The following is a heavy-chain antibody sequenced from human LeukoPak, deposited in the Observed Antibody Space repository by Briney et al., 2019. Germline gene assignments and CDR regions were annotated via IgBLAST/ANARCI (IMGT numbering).Heavy chain of an antibody. Sequence: GESLKISCKGSGYSFTSYWIGWVRQMPGKGLEWMGIIYPGDSDTRYSPSFQGQVTISADKSISTAYLQWSSLKASDTAMYYCARRAQGGYDYGRFDYWGQGTLVTVSS. J-gene: IGHJ4*02. CDR2: IYPGDSDT. V-gene: IGHV5-51*01. CDR1: GYSFTSYW. D-gene: IGHD5-12*01. CDR3: ARRAQGGYDYGRFDY.